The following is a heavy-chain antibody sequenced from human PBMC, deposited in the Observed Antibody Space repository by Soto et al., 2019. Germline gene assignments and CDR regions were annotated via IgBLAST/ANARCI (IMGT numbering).Heavy chain of an antibody. Sequence: QLQLQESGPGLVKPSETLSLTCIVSGGSISSSSYYWGWIRQPPGKGLEWIGSIYYSGSTYYNPSLKSRVTISVDTSKNQFSLKLSSVTAADTAVYYCARSAGTSRSPATDYWGQGTLVTVSS. CDR3: ARSAGTSRSPATDY. CDR2: IYYSGST. CDR1: GGSISSSSYY. V-gene: IGHV4-39*01. J-gene: IGHJ4*02. D-gene: IGHD1-26*01.